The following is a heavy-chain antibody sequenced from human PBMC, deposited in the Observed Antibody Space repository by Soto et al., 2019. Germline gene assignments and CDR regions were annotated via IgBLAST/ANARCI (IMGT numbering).Heavy chain of an antibody. CDR1: GFSFSTYG. Sequence: QVQLVESGGGVVQPGRSLRLSCAASGFSFSTYGMHWVRQAPGKGLEWVALIWYDGSNKYYADSVKGRFTISRDNSKNTLYLQRNSLRAEDTAVYYCAREAGESSSWYHFDYWGQGTLVTVSS. CDR3: AREAGESSSWYHFDY. CDR2: IWYDGSNK. V-gene: IGHV3-33*01. D-gene: IGHD6-13*01. J-gene: IGHJ4*02.